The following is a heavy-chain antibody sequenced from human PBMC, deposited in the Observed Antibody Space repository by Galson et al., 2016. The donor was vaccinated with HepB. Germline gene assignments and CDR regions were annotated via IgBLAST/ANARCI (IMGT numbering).Heavy chain of an antibody. CDR3: ARAHSAWAPGYFFDY. CDR1: GLTVNSNY. J-gene: IGHJ4*02. CDR2: IYSGGTT. V-gene: IGHV3-53*01. Sequence: SLRLSCAASGLTVNSNYMAWVRQAPGKGLEWVSIIYSGGTTHYADSVKGRFTISRDNSKNTLCLQMNSLRAEDTALYYCARAHSAWAPGYFFDYWGQGTLVTVSS. D-gene: IGHD1-26*01.